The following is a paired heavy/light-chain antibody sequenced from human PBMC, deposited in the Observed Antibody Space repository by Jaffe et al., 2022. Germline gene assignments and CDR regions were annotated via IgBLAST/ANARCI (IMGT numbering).Light chain of an antibody. CDR1: SSDIGAFTY. V-gene: IGLV2-8*01. CDR3: SSYAGSNIIL. J-gene: IGLJ2*01. CDR2: NVN. Sequence: QSALTQPASVSGSPGQSVTISCTGTSSDIGAFTYVSWYQQHPGKAPKLIIYNVNERPSGVPTRFSGSKSGNTASLTVSGLQDDDDSDYYCSSYAGSNIILFGGGTKLTVL.
Heavy chain of an antibody. D-gene: IGHD5-12*01. CDR3: AKDIGGGGYSGYDPTFNFDS. Sequence: LVESGGGVAQPGRSLRLSCIASGFSFDDYAMYWVRQAPGKGLEWVAGISWTSGTIGYADSVEGRFTVSRDNAKNSLYLQMTSLRVEDTAVYYCAKDIGGGGYSGYDPTFNFDSWGQGTLVTVSS. J-gene: IGHJ4*02. CDR2: ISWTSGTI. V-gene: IGHV3-9*01. CDR1: GFSFDDYA.